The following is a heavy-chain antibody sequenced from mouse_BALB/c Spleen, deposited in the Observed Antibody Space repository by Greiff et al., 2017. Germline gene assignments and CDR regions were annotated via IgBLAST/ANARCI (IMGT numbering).Heavy chain of an antibody. J-gene: IGHJ1*01. CDR1: GYTFTSYY. CDR2: IYPGNVNT. D-gene: IGHD1-1*02. Sequence: VQLVESGPELVKPGASVRISCKASGYTFTSYYIHWVKQRPGQGLEWIGWIYPGNVNTKYNEKFKGKATLTADKSSSTAYMQLSSLTSEDSAVYFCARSYYCFYWYFDVWDAGTTVTVSS. V-gene: IGHV1S56*01. CDR3: ARSYYCFYWYFDV.